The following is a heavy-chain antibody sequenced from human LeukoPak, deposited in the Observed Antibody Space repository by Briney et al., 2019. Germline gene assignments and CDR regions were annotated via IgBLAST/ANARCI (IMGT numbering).Heavy chain of an antibody. CDR1: GFTFSSYA. D-gene: IGHD2-2*01. CDR3: AKVAVGEYCSSTSCKGYYFDY. Sequence: GGSLSLSCAAPGFTFSSYAMSWVRHAPGPGLELVSVVSGSDGSKYFADSVKGRFTISRDNSKNTRYLQMNSLRAEDTAVYYCAKVAVGEYCSSTSCKGYYFDYWGQGTLVTVSS. V-gene: IGHV3-23*01. CDR2: VSGSDGSK. J-gene: IGHJ4*02.